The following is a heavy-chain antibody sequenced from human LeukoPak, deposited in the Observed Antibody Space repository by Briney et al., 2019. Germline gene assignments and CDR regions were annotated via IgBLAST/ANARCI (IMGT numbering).Heavy chain of an antibody. D-gene: IGHD3-3*01. CDR1: GFTFSSYA. CDR2: ISGSGGST. CDR3: AKDLYLLEWQPIRGYFDY. J-gene: IGHJ4*02. Sequence: PGGSLRLSCAASGFTFSSYAMSWVRQAPGKGLEWVSAISGSGGSTYYADSVKGRFTISRDNSKNTLYLQMNSLRAEDTAVYYCAKDLYLLEWQPIRGYFDYWGQGTLVTVSS. V-gene: IGHV3-23*01.